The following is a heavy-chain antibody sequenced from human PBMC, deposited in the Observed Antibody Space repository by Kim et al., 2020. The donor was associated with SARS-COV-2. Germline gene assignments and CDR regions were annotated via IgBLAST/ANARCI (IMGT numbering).Heavy chain of an antibody. Sequence: YNPTLKSRVTIAVDTSKNQFSLKLSSVTAADTAVYYCARPYSSGWYSDYWGQGTLVTVSS. D-gene: IGHD6-19*01. V-gene: IGHV4-39*01. CDR3: ARPYSSGWYSDY. J-gene: IGHJ4*02.